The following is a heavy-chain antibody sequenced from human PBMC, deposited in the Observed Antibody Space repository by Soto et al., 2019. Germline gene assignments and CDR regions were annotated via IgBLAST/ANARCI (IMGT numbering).Heavy chain of an antibody. D-gene: IGHD2-15*01. J-gene: IGHJ5*02. CDR1: GFTFGDSY. Sequence: QVQLVESGGGLVPPGGSLRLSCAGSGFTFGDSYMSWIRQAPGKGLEWLSYISPGSRYPAYADSVKGRFTISRDNAKRSLLLARVSPTGEGKAIQYWVRGGGGGPFYPWGQGTLVTVS. V-gene: IGHV3-11*06. CDR2: ISPGSRYP. CDR3: VRGGGGGPFYP.